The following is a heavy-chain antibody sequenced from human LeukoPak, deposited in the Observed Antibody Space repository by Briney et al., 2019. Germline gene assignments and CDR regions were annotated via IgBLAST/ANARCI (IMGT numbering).Heavy chain of an antibody. CDR1: GGSFSGYY. D-gene: IGHD3-10*01. CDR3: AREVVRGDPPYYYMDV. J-gene: IGHJ6*03. V-gene: IGHV4-34*01. Sequence: PSETLSLTCAVYGGSFSGYYWSWIRQPPGKGLEWIGEINHSGSTNYNPSLKSRVTISVDTSKNQFSLKLSSVTAADTAVYYCAREVVRGDPPYYYMDVWGKGTTVTISS. CDR2: INHSGST.